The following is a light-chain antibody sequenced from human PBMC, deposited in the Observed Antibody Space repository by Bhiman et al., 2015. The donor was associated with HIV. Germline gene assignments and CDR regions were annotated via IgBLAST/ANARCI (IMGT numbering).Light chain of an antibody. CDR2: ENN. CDR3: GTWDSSLSAEV. V-gene: IGLV1-51*02. J-gene: IGLJ3*02. Sequence: QSVLTQPPSVSAAPGQKVNISCSGSSSNIGKNYVSWYQQIPGTAPKVLIYENNKRPSGIPDRFSGSKSGTSATLGIAGLQTGDEADYYCGTWDSSLSAEVFGGGTKLTVL. CDR1: SSNIGKNY.